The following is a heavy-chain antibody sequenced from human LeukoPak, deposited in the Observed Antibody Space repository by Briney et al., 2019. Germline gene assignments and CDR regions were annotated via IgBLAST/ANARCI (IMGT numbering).Heavy chain of an antibody. D-gene: IGHD5-12*01. J-gene: IGHJ4*02. CDR1: GYTFTSYG. V-gene: IGHV1-18*01. Sequence: ASVKVSCKASGYTFTSYGISWVRQAPGQGLEWMGWISAYNGNTNYEQKLQGRVTMTTDTSTSTAYMELRSLRSDDTAVYYCTRDHLLNVDMTSTPYDFWGQGTLVTVSS. CDR2: ISAYNGNT. CDR3: TRDHLLNVDMTSTPYDF.